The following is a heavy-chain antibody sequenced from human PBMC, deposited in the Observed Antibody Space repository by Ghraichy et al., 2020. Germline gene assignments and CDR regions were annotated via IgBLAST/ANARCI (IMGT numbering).Heavy chain of an antibody. CDR1: GFTFRNFW. CDR2: INNDGRER. J-gene: IGHJ4*02. CDR3: ARSSQPGAVDY. V-gene: IGHV3-7*03. D-gene: IGHD2-2*01. Sequence: GESLNISCAASGFTFRNFWMSWVRQAPGKGLEWVANINNDGRERYYVDSVEGRFTVSRDNVKELLYLQMNSLSAEDTAVYYCARSSQPGAVDYWGQGTLVTVSS.